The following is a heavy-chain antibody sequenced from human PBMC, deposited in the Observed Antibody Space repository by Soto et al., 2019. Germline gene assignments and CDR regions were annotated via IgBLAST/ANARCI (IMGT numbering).Heavy chain of an antibody. CDR1: GGSISSGGYY. Sequence: SATLSLTCTVSGGSISSGGYYWSWIRQHPGKGLEWIGYIYYSGSTYYNPSLKSRVTISVDTSKNQFSLKLSSVTAADTAVYYCARSGYSYGPNPLLCWGQGTLVTVS. CDR3: ARSGYSYGPNPLLC. CDR2: IYYSGST. D-gene: IGHD5-18*01. V-gene: IGHV4-31*03. J-gene: IGHJ4*02.